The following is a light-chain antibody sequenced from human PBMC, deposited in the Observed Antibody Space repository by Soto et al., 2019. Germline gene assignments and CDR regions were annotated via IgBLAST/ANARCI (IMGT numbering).Light chain of an antibody. CDR3: CSYAGNRRV. J-gene: IGLJ3*02. V-gene: IGLV2-23*02. Sequence: QPVLTQPASVSGSPGQSITISCTGTYNLVSWYQQHPGKAPKLMIFEVNKRPSGVSYRFSGSKSGNTASLTISALQAEDEADYFCCSYAGNRRVFGGGTKLAV. CDR2: EVN. CDR1: YNL.